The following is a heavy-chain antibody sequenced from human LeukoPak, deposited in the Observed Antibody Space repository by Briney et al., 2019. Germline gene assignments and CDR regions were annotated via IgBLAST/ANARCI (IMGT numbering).Heavy chain of an antibody. J-gene: IGHJ6*02. D-gene: IGHD3-16*01. CDR2: IYTSGST. CDR3: ARGDYDYVWGSLLSLDA. Sequence: SQTLSLTCTVSGGSISSGSYYWSWIRQPAGKGLEWIGRIYTSGSTNYNPSLKSRVTISVDTSKNQFSLKLSSVTAADTAVYYCARGDYDYVWGSLLSLDAWGQGTTVTVSS. V-gene: IGHV4-61*02. CDR1: GGSISSGSYY.